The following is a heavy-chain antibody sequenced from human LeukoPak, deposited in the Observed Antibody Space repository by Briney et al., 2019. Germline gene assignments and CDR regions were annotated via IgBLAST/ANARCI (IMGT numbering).Heavy chain of an antibody. CDR3: ARDPLTYYYDSSGPGAFDI. CDR2: IYYSGST. CDR1: GGSISSYY. D-gene: IGHD3-22*01. Sequence: SETLSLTCTVSGGSISSYYWSWIRQPPGEGLEWIGYIYYSGSTNYNPSLKSRVTISVDTSKNQFSLKLSSVTAADTAVYYCARDPLTYYYDSSGPGAFDIWGQGTMVTVSS. V-gene: IGHV4-59*01. J-gene: IGHJ3*02.